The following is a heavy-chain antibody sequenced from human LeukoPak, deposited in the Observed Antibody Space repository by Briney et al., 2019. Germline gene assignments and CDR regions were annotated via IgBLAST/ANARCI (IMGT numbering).Heavy chain of an antibody. CDR1: GGFISSSSSY. J-gene: IGHJ3*02. CDR3: ARDRHGYSSSWSFDI. CDR2: ISYGGSP. Sequence: PSETLSLTCIVSGGFISSSSSYWGWIRQPPGKGLERIGSISYGGSPYHTLSLKSRVTISVDTSKNQFSLKLRSVTAADTAVYYCARDRHGYSSSWSFDIWGERTVVSVSS. V-gene: IGHV4-39*07. D-gene: IGHD6-13*01.